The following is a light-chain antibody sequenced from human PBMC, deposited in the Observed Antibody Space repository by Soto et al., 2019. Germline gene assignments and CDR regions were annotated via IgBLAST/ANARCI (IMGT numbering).Light chain of an antibody. V-gene: IGKV1-9*01. CDR2: SAS. Sequence: IQLTQSPSSLSASVGDTVTITCRASQAIGSYFAWYQQRPGTAPKLLIYSASTLHSRVPSRFSGSGSGTDFTLTISSLQPEDFATYYCQQVDSYPRTFGPGTTVEI. CDR1: QAIGSY. CDR3: QQVDSYPRT. J-gene: IGKJ3*01.